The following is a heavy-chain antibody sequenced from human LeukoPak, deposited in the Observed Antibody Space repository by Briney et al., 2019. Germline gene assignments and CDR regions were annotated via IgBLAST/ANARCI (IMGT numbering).Heavy chain of an antibody. CDR1: GFTFSSYA. D-gene: IGHD3-22*01. Sequence: GVSLRLSCAASGFTFSSYAMSWVRQGPGEGLECVSAISGSGGNTYYADSVKGRFTISRDNSKNTLYPQMNTLRAEDTAVYYCAKVALGLEYNDGRWEDWNVDLCGRSTLVTVSS. J-gene: IGHJ2*01. CDR2: ISGSGGNT. CDR3: AKVALGLEYNDGRWEDWNVDL. V-gene: IGHV3-23*01.